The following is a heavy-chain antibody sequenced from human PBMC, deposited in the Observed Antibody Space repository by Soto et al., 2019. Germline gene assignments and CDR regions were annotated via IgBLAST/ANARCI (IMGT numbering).Heavy chain of an antibody. J-gene: IGHJ5*02. V-gene: IGHV3-33*06. CDR3: AKVGIVAATKMGWFDP. D-gene: IGHD1-26*01. Sequence: QVQLVESGGGVVQPGRSLRLSCVASGFTFYNYGMHWVRQAPGKGLEWVAAIWPDGDIEHYPDSVKGRFTISRDNSRNTLNLQMNSLRAEDTAMYYCAKVGIVAATKMGWFDPWGQGTLVIVSS. CDR1: GFTFYNYG. CDR2: IWPDGDIE.